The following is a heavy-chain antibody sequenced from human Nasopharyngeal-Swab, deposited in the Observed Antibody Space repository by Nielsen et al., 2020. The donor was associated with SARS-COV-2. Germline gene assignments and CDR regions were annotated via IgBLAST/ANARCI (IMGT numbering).Heavy chain of an antibody. CDR1: GFIFSASA. J-gene: IGHJ4*02. CDR2: IGDKDHNYAT. Sequence: GESLKISCAASGFIFSASAIHWVRQASGKGLEWVGRIGDKDHNYATTYGASVQGRFTISRDDSKNTAFLQMNSLRADDTAVYYCARGRGVVLDHWGQGTLVTVSS. V-gene: IGHV3-73*01. D-gene: IGHD3-10*01. CDR3: ARGRGVVLDH.